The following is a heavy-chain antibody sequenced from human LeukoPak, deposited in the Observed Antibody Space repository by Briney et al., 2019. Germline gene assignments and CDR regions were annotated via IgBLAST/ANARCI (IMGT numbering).Heavy chain of an antibody. CDR1: GGSISSYY. CDR2: IHYSGST. V-gene: IGHV4-59*01. CDR3: ARGWGYFDF. Sequence: PSETLSLTCTVSGGSISSYYWIWIRQPPGKGLEWIGYIHYSGSTNYNPSPKSRVTISVDTSKNQFSLRLSSVTAADTAVYYCARGWGYFDFWGQGTLLTVSS. D-gene: IGHD3-16*01. J-gene: IGHJ4*02.